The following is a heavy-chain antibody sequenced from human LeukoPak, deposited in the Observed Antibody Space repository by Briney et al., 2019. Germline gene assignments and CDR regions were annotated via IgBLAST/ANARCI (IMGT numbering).Heavy chain of an antibody. Sequence: GASVKVSCKASGYTFTSYDINWVRQATGQGLEWMGWMNPNSGNTGYAQKFQGRVTMTRNTSISTAYMELSSLRSEDTAVYYCARQLPAVEYYYYYYSMDVWGQGTTVTVSS. CDR2: MNPNSGNT. D-gene: IGHD2-2*01. V-gene: IGHV1-8*01. CDR3: ARQLPAVEYYYYYYSMDV. J-gene: IGHJ6*02. CDR1: GYTFTSYD.